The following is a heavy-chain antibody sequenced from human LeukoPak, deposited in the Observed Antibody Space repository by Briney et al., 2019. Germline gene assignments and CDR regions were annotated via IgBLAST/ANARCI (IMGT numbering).Heavy chain of an antibody. CDR2: IYYSGST. V-gene: IGHV4-39*01. D-gene: IGHD5-24*01. CDR3: ARTRLEMSYLY. J-gene: IGHJ4*02. CDR1: GGSISSSSYY. Sequence: PSETLSLTCTVSGGSISSSSYYWGWIRQPPGKGLEWIGSIYYSGSTYYNPSLKSRVTISVDTSKNQFSLKLSSVTAADTAVYYCARTRLEMSYLYWGQGTLVTVSS.